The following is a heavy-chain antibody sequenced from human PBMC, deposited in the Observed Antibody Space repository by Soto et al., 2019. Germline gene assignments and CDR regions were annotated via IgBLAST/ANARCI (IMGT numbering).Heavy chain of an antibody. V-gene: IGHV1-2*02. CDR1: GYTFTAYY. D-gene: IGHD2-8*01. Sequence: GASVKVSCKASGYTFTAYYMHWVRQAPGQGLEWMGWVNPGNGTTSFAQKFQGRVTMTRDTSISTAYMELSGRRSDDTAMYYCARDTYANFDYWGQGTLVTVSS. CDR2: VNPGNGTT. J-gene: IGHJ4*02. CDR3: ARDTYANFDY.